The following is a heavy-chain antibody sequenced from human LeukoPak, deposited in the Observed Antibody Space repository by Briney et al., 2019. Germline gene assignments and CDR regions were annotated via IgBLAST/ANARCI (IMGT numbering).Heavy chain of an antibody. V-gene: IGHV3-74*01. Sequence: GGSLRLSCAASGFTFSSYWMHWVRQAPGEGLVWVSRIDSDGSSTSYADSVKGRFTISRDNAKNTLYLQLNSLRAEDTAVYYCSGDRRYGGMDVWGQGTTVTVSS. CDR3: SGDRRYGGMDV. CDR2: IDSDGSST. J-gene: IGHJ6*02. D-gene: IGHD3-10*01. CDR1: GFTFSSYW.